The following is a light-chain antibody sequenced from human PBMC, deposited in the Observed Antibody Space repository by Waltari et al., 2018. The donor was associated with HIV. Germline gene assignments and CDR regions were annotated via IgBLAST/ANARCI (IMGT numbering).Light chain of an antibody. CDR2: GNN. CDR3: QSFASSLTWV. V-gene: IGLV1-40*01. Sequence: QSVLTQPPSVSGAPGQRVTISCTGNSSNIGAGYDVHWYQQLPGTAPKLLIYGNNSRPSGVADRFSGSRSATSASLGITGLQTEDEADYYCQSFASSLTWVFGGGTKVTVL. CDR1: SSNIGAGYD. J-gene: IGLJ3*02.